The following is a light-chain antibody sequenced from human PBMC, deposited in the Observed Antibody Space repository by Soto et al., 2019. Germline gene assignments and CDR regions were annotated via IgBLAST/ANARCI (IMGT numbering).Light chain of an antibody. V-gene: IGLV2-11*01. Sequence: QSVLTQPRSVSGSPGQSVTISCTGTSSDVGGYIYVSWYQQHPGKAPKLMIYDVSKRPSGVPDRFSGSKSGNTASLTISGLQAEDEAVYYCCSYTRTSNHYFFGSGTKVTVL. CDR1: SSDVGGYIY. CDR3: CSYTRTSNHYF. J-gene: IGLJ1*01. CDR2: DVS.